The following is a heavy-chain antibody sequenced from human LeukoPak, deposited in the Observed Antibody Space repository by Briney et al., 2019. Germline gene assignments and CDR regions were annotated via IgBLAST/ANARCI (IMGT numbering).Heavy chain of an antibody. CDR1: GGTFSSYA. Sequence: GASVKVSCKASGGTFSSYAISWARQAPGQGLEWMGGIIPIFGTANYAQKFQGRVTITADESTSTAYMELSSLRSEDTAVYYCARVFSRRADIVVVPAAYYYYGMDVWGQGTTVTVSS. CDR2: IIPIFGTA. D-gene: IGHD2-2*01. V-gene: IGHV1-69*13. CDR3: ARVFSRRADIVVVPAAYYYYGMDV. J-gene: IGHJ6*02.